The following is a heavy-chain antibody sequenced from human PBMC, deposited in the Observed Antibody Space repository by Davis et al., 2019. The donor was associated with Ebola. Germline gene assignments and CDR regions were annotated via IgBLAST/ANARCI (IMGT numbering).Heavy chain of an antibody. J-gene: IGHJ5*02. CDR3: AIDADFGEYGWFDP. D-gene: IGHD2/OR15-2a*01. CDR1: EFTFRDYS. V-gene: IGHV3-30*01. CDR2: ISHDGSNR. Sequence: GESLKISCVASEFTFRDYSINWIRQAPGKGLEWMSIISHDGSNRFYADSVKGRFTISRDNSKNTVYLQMNILRPDDTATYYCAIDADFGEYGWFDPWGQGTLVIVSS.